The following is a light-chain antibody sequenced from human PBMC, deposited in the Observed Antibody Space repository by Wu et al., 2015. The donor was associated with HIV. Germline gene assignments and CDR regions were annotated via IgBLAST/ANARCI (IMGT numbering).Light chain of an antibody. V-gene: IGKV1-NL1*01. J-gene: IGKJ2*03. CDR2: AAS. Sequence: DIQMTQSPSSLSASVGDRVTITCRASQGISNSLAWYQQKPGKAPKLLLYAASGLESGVPSRFSGSGSGTDYTLTISSLQPEDFATYYCQQYYSTHSFGQGTKLEIK. CDR3: QQYYSTHS. CDR1: QGISNS.